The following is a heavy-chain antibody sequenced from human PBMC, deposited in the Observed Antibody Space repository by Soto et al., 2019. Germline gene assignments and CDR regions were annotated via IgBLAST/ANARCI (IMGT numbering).Heavy chain of an antibody. D-gene: IGHD3-10*01. CDR1: GFTFSSYA. CDR2: ISGSGGST. V-gene: IGHV3-23*01. J-gene: IGHJ4*02. CDR3: AKAFDYYGSGSYYTLSNY. Sequence: PGGSLRLSCAASGFTFSSYAMSWVRQAPGKGLEWVSAISGSGGSTYYADSVKGRFTISRDNSKNTLYLQMNSLRAEDAAVYYCAKAFDYYGSGSYYTLSNYWGQGTLVTVSS.